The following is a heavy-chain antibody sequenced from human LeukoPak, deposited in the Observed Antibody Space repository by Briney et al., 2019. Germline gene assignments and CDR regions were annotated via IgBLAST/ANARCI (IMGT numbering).Heavy chain of an antibody. V-gene: IGHV1-46*01. Sequence: ASVKVSCKASGYTFTSYAMHWVRQAPGQGLEWMGMIYPRDGSTSYAQKFQGRVTVTRDTSTSTAHMELSGLRSEDTAVYYCARDQEGFDYWGQGTLVTVSS. CDR3: ARDQEGFDY. CDR1: GYTFTSYA. J-gene: IGHJ4*02. CDR2: IYPRDGST.